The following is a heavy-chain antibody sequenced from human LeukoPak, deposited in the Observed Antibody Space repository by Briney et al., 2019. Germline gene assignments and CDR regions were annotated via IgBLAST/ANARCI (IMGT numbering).Heavy chain of an antibody. D-gene: IGHD5-18*01. Sequence: TSVKVSCKASGYTFTGYYMHWVRQAPGQGLEWMGWINPNSGGTNYAQKFQGWVTMTRDTSISTAYMELSRLRSDDTAVYYCARAPRGYSYGTFDYWGQGTLVTVSS. V-gene: IGHV1-2*04. CDR2: INPNSGGT. J-gene: IGHJ4*02. CDR1: GYTFTGYY. CDR3: ARAPRGYSYGTFDY.